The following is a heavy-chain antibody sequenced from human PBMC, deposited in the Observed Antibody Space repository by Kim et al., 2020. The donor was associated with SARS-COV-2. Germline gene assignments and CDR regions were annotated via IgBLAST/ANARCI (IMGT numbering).Heavy chain of an antibody. J-gene: IGHJ5*02. V-gene: IGHV3-74*01. D-gene: IGHD6-13*01. Sequence: GGSLRLSCAASGFTFSSYWMHWVRQAPGKGLVWVSRINSDGSSTSYADSVKGRFTISRDNAKNTLYLQMNSLRAEDTAVYYCARDWGTPYSSSSNWFDPWGQGTLVTVSS. CDR3: ARDWGTPYSSSSNWFDP. CDR1: GFTFSSYW. CDR2: INSDGSST.